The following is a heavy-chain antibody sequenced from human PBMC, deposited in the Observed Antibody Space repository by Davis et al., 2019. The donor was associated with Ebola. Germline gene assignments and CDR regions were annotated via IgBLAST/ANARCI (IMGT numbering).Heavy chain of an antibody. CDR1: GGSFSGYY. J-gene: IGHJ4*02. CDR3: ARLETVTGLDY. V-gene: IGHV4-34*01. CDR2: INHSGST. D-gene: IGHD6-19*01. Sequence: SETLSLTCAVYGGSFSGYYWSWIRQPPGKGREWIGEINHSGSTNYNPSLKSRVTISVDTSKNQFSLKLSSVTAADTAVYYCARLETVTGLDYWGQGTLVTVSS.